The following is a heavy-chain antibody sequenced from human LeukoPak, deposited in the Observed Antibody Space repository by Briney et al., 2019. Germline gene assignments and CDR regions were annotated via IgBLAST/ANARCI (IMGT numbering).Heavy chain of an antibody. CDR3: ARLPPGIVGATADY. CDR1: GGTFSSYA. Sequence: SVKVSCKASGGTFSSYAISWVRQAPGQGLEWMGGIIPIFGTANYAQKFQGRVTITADESTSTAYMELSSLRSEDTAVYYCARLPPGIVGATADYWGHGTLVTVSS. CDR2: IIPIFGTA. J-gene: IGHJ4*01. V-gene: IGHV1-69*13. D-gene: IGHD1-26*01.